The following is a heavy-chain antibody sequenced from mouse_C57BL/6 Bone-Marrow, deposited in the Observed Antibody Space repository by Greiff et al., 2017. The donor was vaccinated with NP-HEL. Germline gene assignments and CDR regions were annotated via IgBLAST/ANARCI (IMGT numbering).Heavy chain of an antibody. V-gene: IGHV1-59*01. Sequence: QVQLQQPGAELVRPGTSVTLSCKASGYTFTSYWMHWVKQRPGQGLEWIGVIDPSDSYTNYNQKFKGKATLTVDTSSSTAYMQLSSLTSEDSAVYYCATRSYYFDYWGQGTTLTVSS. CDR1: GYTFTSYW. CDR2: IDPSDSYT. CDR3: ATRSYYFDY. J-gene: IGHJ2*01.